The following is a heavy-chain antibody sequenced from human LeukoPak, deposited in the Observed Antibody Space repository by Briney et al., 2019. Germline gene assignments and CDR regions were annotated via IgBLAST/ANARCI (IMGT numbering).Heavy chain of an antibody. D-gene: IGHD2-2*01. V-gene: IGHV1-69*04. Sequence: SVKASCKASGGTFSSYAISWVRQAPGQGLEWMGRIIPILGIANYAQKFQGRVTITADKSTSTAYMELSSLRSEDTAVYYCARQYCSSTSCYDPRIDPWGQGTLVTVSS. J-gene: IGHJ5*02. CDR3: ARQYCSSTSCYDPRIDP. CDR2: IIPILGIA. CDR1: GGTFSSYA.